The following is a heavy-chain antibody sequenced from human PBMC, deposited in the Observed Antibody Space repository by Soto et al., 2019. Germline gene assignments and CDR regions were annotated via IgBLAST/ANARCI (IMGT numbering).Heavy chain of an antibody. V-gene: IGHV5-51*01. D-gene: IGHD1-26*01. CDR2: ISPADSDT. CDR3: ARHSGSYSRYYFDY. Sequence: GESLKISCKGCGYSFTSYWIGWVRQMPGKGLEWMWIISPADSDTRYSPSFQGQVTISADKSISTAYLQWSSLKASDTAMYYCARHSGSYSRYYFDYWGQGTLVTVS. J-gene: IGHJ4*02. CDR1: GYSFTSYW.